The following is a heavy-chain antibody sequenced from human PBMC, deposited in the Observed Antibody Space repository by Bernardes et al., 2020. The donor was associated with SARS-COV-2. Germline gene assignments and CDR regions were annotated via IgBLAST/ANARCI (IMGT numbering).Heavy chain of an antibody. D-gene: IGHD3-3*01. V-gene: IGHV3-7*05. Sequence: GGSLRLSCVTSGFTFSRYWLSWVRQAPGTGLEWVANLNPDGSVIYYMDFVEGRFAISRDNAKNSLSLQMNSLRDEDTATYYCIMGILEWGDYWGQGTLVTVSS. CDR1: GFTFSRYW. CDR3: IMGILEWGDY. J-gene: IGHJ4*02. CDR2: LNPDGSVI.